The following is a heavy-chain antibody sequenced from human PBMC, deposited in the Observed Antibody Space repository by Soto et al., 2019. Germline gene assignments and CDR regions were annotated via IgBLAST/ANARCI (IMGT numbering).Heavy chain of an antibody. CDR3: AKEPTISCSGGSCYSGYFDY. Sequence: GGSLRLSCAASGFTFSSYAMSWVRQAPGKGLEWVSAISGSGGSTYYADSVKGRFTISRDNSKNTLYLQMNSLSAEDTAVYYCAKEPTISCSGGSCYSGYFDYWGQGTLVTVSS. D-gene: IGHD2-15*01. V-gene: IGHV3-23*01. J-gene: IGHJ4*02. CDR2: ISGSGGST. CDR1: GFTFSSYA.